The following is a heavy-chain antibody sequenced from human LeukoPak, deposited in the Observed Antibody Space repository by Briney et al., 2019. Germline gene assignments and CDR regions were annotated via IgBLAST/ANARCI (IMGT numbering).Heavy chain of an antibody. CDR1: GFTFNSYS. CDR3: AGYNCNDGNDGMDV. Sequence: GGSLRLSCAASGFTFNSYSMNWVRQALGKGLEWVSSISSSSSYIYYADSVKGRFTISRDNAKNSLYLQMNSLRAEDTAVYYCAGYNCNDGNDGMDVWGKGTTLTVSS. J-gene: IGHJ6*04. CDR2: ISSSSSYI. V-gene: IGHV3-21*01. D-gene: IGHD1-1*01.